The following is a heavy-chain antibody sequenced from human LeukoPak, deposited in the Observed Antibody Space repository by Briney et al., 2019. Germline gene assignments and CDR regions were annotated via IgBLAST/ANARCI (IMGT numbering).Heavy chain of an antibody. J-gene: IGHJ4*02. CDR1: GFTVSSNY. V-gene: IGHV3-53*01. D-gene: IGHD6-6*01. Sequence: GGSLRLSCAASGFTVSSNYMSWVRQAPGKGLEWVSVIYSGGSTYYADSVKGRFTISRDNPKNTLYLQMNSLRAEDTAVYYCARASSSSLFDYWGQGTLVTVSS. CDR2: IYSGGST. CDR3: ARASSSSLFDY.